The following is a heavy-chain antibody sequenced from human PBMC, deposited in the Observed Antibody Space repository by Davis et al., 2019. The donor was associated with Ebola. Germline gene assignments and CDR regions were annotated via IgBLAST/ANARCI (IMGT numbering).Heavy chain of an antibody. V-gene: IGHV3-11*06. CDR2: ISSSSSYT. J-gene: IGHJ3*02. CDR1: GFTFSDYY. D-gene: IGHD3-16*02. Sequence: GGSLRLSCAASGFTFSDYYMSWIRQAPGKGLEWVSYISSSSSYTNYADSVKGRFTISRDNAKNTLYLQMNSLRAEDTAVYYCARGRDYVWGSYRDDAFDIWGQGTMVTVSS. CDR3: ARGRDYVWGSYRDDAFDI.